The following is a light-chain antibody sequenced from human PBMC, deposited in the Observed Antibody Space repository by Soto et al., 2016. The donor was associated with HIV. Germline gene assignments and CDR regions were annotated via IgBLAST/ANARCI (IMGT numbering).Light chain of an antibody. CDR2: DAS. CDR1: QSISNR. V-gene: IGKV1-5*01. Sequence: DIQMTQSPSTLSASVGDRVTITCRASQSISNRLAWYQQKPGKAPKLLIYDASNLETGVPSRFSGSGSGTDFTLTISCLQSEDFATYYCQQYYSYPPSFGGGTKVEIK. J-gene: IGKJ4*01. CDR3: QQYYSYPPS.